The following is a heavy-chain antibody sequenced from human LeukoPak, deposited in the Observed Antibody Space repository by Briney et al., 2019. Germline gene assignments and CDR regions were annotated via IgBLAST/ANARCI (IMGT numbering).Heavy chain of an antibody. D-gene: IGHD2-15*01. CDR1: GFTFSDYY. V-gene: IGHV3-11*06. CDR2: ISSSSSYT. CDR3: ARSHCSGGSCPLDY. Sequence: GGSLRLSCAASGFTFSDYYMSWIRQAPGKGLEWVSYISSSSSYTNYEDSVKGRFTISRDNAKNSLYLQMNSLRAEDTAVYYCARSHCSGGSCPLDYWGQGTLVTGSS. J-gene: IGHJ4*02.